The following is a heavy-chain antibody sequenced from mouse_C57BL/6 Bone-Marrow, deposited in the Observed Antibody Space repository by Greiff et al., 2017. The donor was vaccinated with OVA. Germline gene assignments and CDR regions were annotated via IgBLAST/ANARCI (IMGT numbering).Heavy chain of an antibody. D-gene: IGHD2-4*01. J-gene: IGHJ3*01. Sequence: VQLQQSGPELVKPGASVKMSCKASGYTFTDYYMHWVKQKPGKGLEWIGEIYPGSGNTYYNEKFKGKDTLTADTSSSTAYMQLSSLTSEDSAVYFCARGNYDSWFAYWGQGTLVTVSA. CDR3: RGNYDSWFAY. V-gene: IGHV1-83*01. CDR2: YPGSGNTY. CDR1: YTFTDYYM.